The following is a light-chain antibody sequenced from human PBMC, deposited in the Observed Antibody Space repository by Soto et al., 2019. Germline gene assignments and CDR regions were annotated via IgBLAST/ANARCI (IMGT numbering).Light chain of an antibody. Sequence: QSALTQPASVSGPPGQSITISCTGTSSDVGGYSYVSWYQQHPGKAPKLMIYEVSNRPSGVSNRFSGSRSGNTASLTISGLQAEDEADYYCSSYTTSNTVVFGGGTKLTVL. J-gene: IGLJ2*01. CDR3: SSYTTSNTVV. CDR1: SSDVGGYSY. V-gene: IGLV2-14*01. CDR2: EVS.